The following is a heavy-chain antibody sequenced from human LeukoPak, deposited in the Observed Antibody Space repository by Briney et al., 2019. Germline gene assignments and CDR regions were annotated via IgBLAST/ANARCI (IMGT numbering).Heavy chain of an antibody. CDR2: ISSSGSTV. CDR1: GFTFSSYE. V-gene: IGHV3-48*03. CDR3: ARDGKYCSSTSCHRPFDY. Sequence: PGGSLRLSCAASGFTFSSYEMNWVRQAPGKGLEWVSYISSSGSTVYYADSVKGRFTISRDNAKNSLYLQMNSLRAEDTAVYDCARDGKYCSSTSCHRPFDYWGQGTLVTVSS. J-gene: IGHJ4*02. D-gene: IGHD2-2*01.